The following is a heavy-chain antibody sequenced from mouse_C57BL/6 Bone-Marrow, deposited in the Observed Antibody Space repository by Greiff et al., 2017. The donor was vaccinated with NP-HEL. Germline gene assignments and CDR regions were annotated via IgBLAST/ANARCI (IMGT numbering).Heavy chain of an antibody. V-gene: IGHV1-15*01. Sequence: VQLQQSGAELVRPGASVTLSCKASGYTFTDYEMHWVKQTPVPGLEWIGAIDPETGGTAYNQKFKGKAILTADKSSSTAYMELRSLTSEDSAVYYCTRGITTVVPYFDYWGQGTTLTVSS. CDR1: GYTFTDYE. CDR2: IDPETGGT. J-gene: IGHJ2*01. CDR3: TRGITTVVPYFDY. D-gene: IGHD1-1*01.